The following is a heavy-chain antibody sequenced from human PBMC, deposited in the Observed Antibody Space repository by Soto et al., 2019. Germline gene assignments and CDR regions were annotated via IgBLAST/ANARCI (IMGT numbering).Heavy chain of an antibody. V-gene: IGHV3-30*18. CDR1: GFTFSSYG. CDR2: ISYDGSNK. CDR3: AKDPSVILGDPSDY. Sequence: SLRLSCAASGFTFSSYGMHWVRQAPGKGLEWVAVISYDGSNKYYADSVKGRFTISRDNSKNTLYLQMNSLRAEDTAVYYCAKDPSVILGDPSDYWVQGT. D-gene: IGHD3-10*01. J-gene: IGHJ4*02.